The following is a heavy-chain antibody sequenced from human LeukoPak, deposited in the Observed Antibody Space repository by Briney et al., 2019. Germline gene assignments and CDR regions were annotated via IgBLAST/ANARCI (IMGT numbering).Heavy chain of an antibody. CDR1: GGSFSGYY. V-gene: IGHV4-34*01. J-gene: IGHJ4*02. CDR3: ARKNQRLAQFDY. CDR2: INHSGST. D-gene: IGHD6-25*01. Sequence: SETLSLTCAVYGGSFSGYYWSWIRQPPGKGLEWIGEINHSGSTNYNPSLKSRVTISVDTSKNQFSLKLSSVTAADTAVYYCARKNQRLAQFDYWGQGTLVTVSS.